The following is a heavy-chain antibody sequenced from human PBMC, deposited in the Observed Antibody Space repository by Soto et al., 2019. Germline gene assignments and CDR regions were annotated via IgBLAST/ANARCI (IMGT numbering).Heavy chain of an antibody. CDR1: GGSISSSSYY. D-gene: IGHD3-9*01. Sequence: SETLSLTCTVSGGSISSSSYYWGWIRQPPGKGLEWIGSIYYSGSTYYNPSLKSRVTISVDTSKNQFSLKLSSVTAADTAVYYCASIYYDILTGYQTNDYWGQGTLVTVSS. J-gene: IGHJ4*02. CDR2: IYYSGST. V-gene: IGHV4-39*01. CDR3: ASIYYDILTGYQTNDY.